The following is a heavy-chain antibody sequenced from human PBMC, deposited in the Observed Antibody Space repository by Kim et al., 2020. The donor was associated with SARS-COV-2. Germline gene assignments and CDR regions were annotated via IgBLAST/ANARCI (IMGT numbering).Heavy chain of an antibody. CDR3: AAGHDYYDSSGYSGHYFDY. V-gene: IGHV3-11*06. Sequence: GRFTISRDNAKNSLYLQMNSLRAENTAVYYCAAGHDYYDSSGYSGHYFDYWGQGTLVTVSS. D-gene: IGHD3-22*01. J-gene: IGHJ4*02.